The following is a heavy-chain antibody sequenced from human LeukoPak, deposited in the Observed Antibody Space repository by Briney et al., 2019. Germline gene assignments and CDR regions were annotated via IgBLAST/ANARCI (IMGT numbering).Heavy chain of an antibody. V-gene: IGHV3-7*01. D-gene: IGHD3-10*01. CDR1: RFTFSDYW. CDR3: ARDSGDRTVDY. Sequence: GGSLRLSCAASRFTFSDYWMSWVRQTPGKGLEWVANIKSDGSEKYYVDSVRDRFTISRDNAENSLFLQMNSLRAEDTAVYYCARDSGDRTVDYWGQGTLVTVSS. J-gene: IGHJ4*02. CDR2: IKSDGSEK.